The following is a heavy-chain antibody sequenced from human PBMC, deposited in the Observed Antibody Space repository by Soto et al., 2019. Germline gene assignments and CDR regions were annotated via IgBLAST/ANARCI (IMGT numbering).Heavy chain of an antibody. J-gene: IGHJ3*02. CDR2: IIPTFGTA. Sequence: QVQLVQSGAEMREPGSSVKVSCKASGGTFSSSAINWLRQAPGQGPEWMGGIIPTFGTANYIEKFRGRVTITADTSTSTAYMEVSSLTSEDTAMYFCARSETAGQRGFDIWGQGTMVTVSS. CDR3: ARSETAGQRGFDI. D-gene: IGHD6-19*01. V-gene: IGHV1-69*06. CDR1: GGTFSSSA.